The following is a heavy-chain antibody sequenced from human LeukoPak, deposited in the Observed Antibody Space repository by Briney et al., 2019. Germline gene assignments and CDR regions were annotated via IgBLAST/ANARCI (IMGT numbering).Heavy chain of an antibody. CDR2: ISYDGSNK. J-gene: IGHJ3*02. V-gene: IGHV3-30*18. CDR1: GFTFSSYG. CDR3: AKGLGAFDI. Sequence: PGGSLRLSCAASGFTFSSYGMHWVRQAPGKGLEWVAVISYDGSNKYYADSVKGRFTISRDNSKNTLYLQMNSLRAEDTAVYYCAKGLGAFDIWGQGTMVTVSS.